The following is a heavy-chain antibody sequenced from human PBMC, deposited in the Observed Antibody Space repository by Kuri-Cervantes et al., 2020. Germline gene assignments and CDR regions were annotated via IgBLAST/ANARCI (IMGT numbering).Heavy chain of an antibody. D-gene: IGHD3-22*01. J-gene: IGHJ4*02. CDR3: SSGYLFDY. Sequence: GESLKISCAASGFTFSTYSMNWVRQAPGKGLEWVSYISSSSSTIYYADSVKGRFTISRDNAKNSLYLQMNSLRAEDTAVHYCSSGYLFDYWGQGTLVTVSS. V-gene: IGHV3-48*01. CDR1: GFTFSTYS. CDR2: ISSSSSTI.